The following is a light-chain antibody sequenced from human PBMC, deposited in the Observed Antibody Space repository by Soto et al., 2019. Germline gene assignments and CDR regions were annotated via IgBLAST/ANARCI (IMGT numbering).Light chain of an antibody. CDR3: QQYNNWPYT. V-gene: IGKV3-15*01. CDR1: QSVSTN. CDR2: GAS. Sequence: EIVMTQSPDTLSVSPGERATLSCRASQSVSTNLAWYQQKPGQAPRLLIYGASARATGIPARFSGSWSGTECTLTISSLQSEDFAVYHCQQYNNWPYTFGQGTKLEIK. J-gene: IGKJ2*01.